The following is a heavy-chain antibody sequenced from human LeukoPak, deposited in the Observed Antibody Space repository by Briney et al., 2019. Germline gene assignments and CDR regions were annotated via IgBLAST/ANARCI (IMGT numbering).Heavy chain of an antibody. CDR1: GYTFTSYD. D-gene: IGHD1-7*01. CDR3: ATRNPTKLELRSDAFDI. J-gene: IGHJ3*02. Sequence: ASVKASCKASGYTFTSYDINWVRQATGQGLEWMGWMNPNSGNTGYAQKFQGRVTMTRNTSISTAYMELSSLRSEDTAVYYCATRNPTKLELRSDAFDIWGQGTMVTVSS. CDR2: MNPNSGNT. V-gene: IGHV1-8*01.